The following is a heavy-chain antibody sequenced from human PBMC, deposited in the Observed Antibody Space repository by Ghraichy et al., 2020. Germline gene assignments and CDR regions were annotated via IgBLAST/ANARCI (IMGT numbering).Heavy chain of an antibody. J-gene: IGHJ6*02. CDR1: GFTFSSYW. Sequence: GGSLRLSCAASGFTFSSYWMHWVRQAPGKGLVWVSRINSDGSSTSYADSVKGRFTISRDNAKNTLYLQMNSLRAEDTAVYYCARDLESRMRQYLYSSSWYVVSYYGMDVWGQGTTVTVSS. D-gene: IGHD6-13*01. V-gene: IGHV3-74*01. CDR2: INSDGSST. CDR3: ARDLESRMRQYLYSSSWYVVSYYGMDV.